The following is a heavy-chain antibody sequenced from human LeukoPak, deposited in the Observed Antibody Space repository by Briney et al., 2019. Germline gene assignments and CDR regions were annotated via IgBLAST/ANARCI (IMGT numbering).Heavy chain of an antibody. CDR2: ISSSGSTI. Sequence: GGSLRLSCAASGVTFSSYEMNWVRQAPGKGLEWVSYISSSGSTIYYADSVKGRFTISRDNAKNSLYLQMNSLRAEDTAVYYCASVFYSNRYFDYWGQGTLVTVSS. CDR1: GVTFSSYE. J-gene: IGHJ4*02. D-gene: IGHD4-11*01. CDR3: ASVFYSNRYFDY. V-gene: IGHV3-48*03.